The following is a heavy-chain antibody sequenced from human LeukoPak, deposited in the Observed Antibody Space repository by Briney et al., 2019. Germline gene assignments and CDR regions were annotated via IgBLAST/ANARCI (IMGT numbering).Heavy chain of an antibody. CDR2: INPNSGGT. CDR3: ARDRVDTAMVTDYYYYMDV. V-gene: IGHV1-2*02. D-gene: IGHD5-18*01. Sequence: ASVKVSCKASGYTFTGYYMHWVRQAPGQGLEWMGWINPNSGGTNYAQKFQGRVTMTRDTSISTAYMELSRLRSDDTAVYYCARDRVDTAMVTDYYYYMDVWGKGTTVTISS. CDR1: GYTFTGYY. J-gene: IGHJ6*03.